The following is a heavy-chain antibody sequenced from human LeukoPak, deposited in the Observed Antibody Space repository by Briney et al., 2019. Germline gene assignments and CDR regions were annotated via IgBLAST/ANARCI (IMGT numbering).Heavy chain of an antibody. CDR1: GFTFSSYA. CDR3: ARDIDSSGYSDY. D-gene: IGHD3-22*01. V-gene: IGHV3-30-3*01. J-gene: IGHJ4*02. CDR2: ISYDGSNK. Sequence: GGSLRLSCAASGFTFSSYAMHWVRQAPGKGLEWVAVISYDGSNKYYADSVKGRFTISRGNSKNTLYLQMNSLRAEDTAVYYCARDIDSSGYSDYWGQGTLVTVSS.